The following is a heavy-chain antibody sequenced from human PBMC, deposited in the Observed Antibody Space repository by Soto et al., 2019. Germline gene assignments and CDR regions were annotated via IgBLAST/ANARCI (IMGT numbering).Heavy chain of an antibody. CDR3: RYSRYDAFDI. V-gene: IGHV3-7*01. CDR2: IKQDGSEK. D-gene: IGHD6-13*01. Sequence: EVQLVESGGGLVQPGGSLRLSCAASGFTFSSYWMSWVRQAPGKGLEWVANIKQDGSEKYYVDSVKGRFTISRDNAKNSLYLQMNSLRAEDTGVYYGRYSRYDAFDIWGQGTMVTVSS. J-gene: IGHJ3*02. CDR1: GFTFSSYW.